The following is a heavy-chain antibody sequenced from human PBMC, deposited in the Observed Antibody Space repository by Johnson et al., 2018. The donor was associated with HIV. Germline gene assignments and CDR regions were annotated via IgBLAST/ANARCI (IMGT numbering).Heavy chain of an antibody. V-gene: IGHV3-73*01. D-gene: IGHD6-19*01. Sequence: VQLVESGGGLVQPGGSLRLSCAASGFTFSSYWMSWVRQAPGKGLEWVGRIRSKANSYATAYAASVKGRFTISRDDSKNTLYLQMNSLRAEDTAVYYCAKVAVATAAGGVALDIWGPGTMVTVSS. CDR1: GFTFSSYW. J-gene: IGHJ3*02. CDR2: IRSKANSYAT. CDR3: AKVAVATAAGGVALDI.